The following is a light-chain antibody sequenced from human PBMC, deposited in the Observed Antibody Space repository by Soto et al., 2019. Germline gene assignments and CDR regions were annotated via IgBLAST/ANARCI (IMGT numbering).Light chain of an antibody. Sequence: QSALTQPPSVSAAPGQKVTISCSGSSSNIGNNYVSWYQQLPGTAPKLLIYENNKRPSGIPDRFSGSKSGTSATLGITGLQTGDEADYYCGTWDSSLSAYVFGAGTKDT. CDR1: SSNIGNNY. V-gene: IGLV1-51*02. CDR3: GTWDSSLSAYV. J-gene: IGLJ1*01. CDR2: ENN.